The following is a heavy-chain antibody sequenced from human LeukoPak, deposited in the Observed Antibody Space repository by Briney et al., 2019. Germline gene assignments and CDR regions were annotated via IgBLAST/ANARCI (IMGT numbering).Heavy chain of an antibody. J-gene: IGHJ4*02. CDR2: INHSGST. Sequence: SETLSLTCAVYGGSFSGYYWSWIRQPPGKGLEWIGEINHSGSTNYNPSLKSRVTISVDTSKNQFSLKLSSVTAADTAVYYCAIDYDILTGPFDYWGQGTLVTVSS. CDR3: AIDYDILTGPFDY. CDR1: GGSFSGYY. V-gene: IGHV4-34*01. D-gene: IGHD3-9*01.